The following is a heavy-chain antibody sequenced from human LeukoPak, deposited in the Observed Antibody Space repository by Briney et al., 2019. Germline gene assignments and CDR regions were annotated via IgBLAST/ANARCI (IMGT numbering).Heavy chain of an antibody. J-gene: IGHJ3*02. CDR2: ISAYNGNT. D-gene: IGHD3-22*01. CDR3: AKNGGSYYYDSSVAFDI. Sequence: ASVKVSCKASGYTFTSYGISWVRQAPGQGLEWMGWISAYNGNTNYAQKLQGRVTMTTDTSTSTAYMELRSLRSDDTAVYYCAKNGGSYYYDSSVAFDIWGQGTMVTVSS. V-gene: IGHV1-18*01. CDR1: GYTFTSYG.